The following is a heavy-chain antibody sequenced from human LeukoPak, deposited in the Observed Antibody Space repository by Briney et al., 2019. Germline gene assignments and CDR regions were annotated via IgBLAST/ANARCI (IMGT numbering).Heavy chain of an antibody. V-gene: IGHV3-23*01. Sequence: GVSLRLSCAASGFTFSSYDMSWVRQAPGKGLEWVSAISGSGGSTYYADSVKGRFTISRDNSKNTLYLQMNSLRAEDTAVYYCAKAPYSGWPHLFDYWGQGTLVTVSS. D-gene: IGHD6-19*01. CDR3: AKAPYSGWPHLFDY. CDR1: GFTFSSYD. CDR2: ISGSGGST. J-gene: IGHJ4*02.